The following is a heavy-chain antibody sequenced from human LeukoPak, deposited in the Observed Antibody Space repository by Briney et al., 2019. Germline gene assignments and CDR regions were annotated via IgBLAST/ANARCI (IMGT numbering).Heavy chain of an antibody. CDR3: ARDKIGTMIVVVMYYFDY. D-gene: IGHD3-22*01. Sequence: GGSLRLSCAASGFTFSSCAMHWVRQAPGKGLEWVAVISYDGSNKYYADSVKGRFTISRDNSKDTLYLQMNSLRAEDTAVYYCARDKIGTMIVVVMYYFDYWGQGTLVTVSS. CDR2: ISYDGSNK. CDR1: GFTFSSCA. J-gene: IGHJ4*02. V-gene: IGHV3-30-3*01.